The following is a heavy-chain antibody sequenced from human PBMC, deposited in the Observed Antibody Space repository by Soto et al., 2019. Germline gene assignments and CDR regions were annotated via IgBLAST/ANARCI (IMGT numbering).Heavy chain of an antibody. J-gene: IGHJ6*04. V-gene: IGHV1-46*01. CDR1: GYTFTSYY. CDR2: INPDGGGT. Sequence: QVQLVQSGAEVKKPGASVKVSCKASGYTFTSYYMHWVRLAPGQGLEWMGIINPDGGGTSYAQQFQGRVIMTRDTSTSTVYMEMSSLRSEDTAVYYCAVGGNYLSMDVWXXGTTVTVSS. D-gene: IGHD4-4*01. CDR3: AVGGNYLSMDV.